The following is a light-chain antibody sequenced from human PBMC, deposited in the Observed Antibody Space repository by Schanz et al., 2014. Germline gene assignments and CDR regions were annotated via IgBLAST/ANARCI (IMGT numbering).Light chain of an antibody. V-gene: IGLV2-11*01. CDR1: SSDVGAYNY. J-gene: IGLJ2*01. CDR3: SSYTTSSTLVV. CDR2: EVS. Sequence: QSALTQPRSVSGSPGQSVTISCTGTSSDVGAYNYVSWYQQHPGKAPKLMIYEVSKRPSGVPDRFSGSKSGNTASLTISGLQAEDEADYYCSSYTTSSTLVVFGGGTKLTVL.